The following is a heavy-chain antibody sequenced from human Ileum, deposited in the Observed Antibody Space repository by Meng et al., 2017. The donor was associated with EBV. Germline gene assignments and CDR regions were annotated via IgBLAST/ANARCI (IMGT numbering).Heavy chain of an antibody. J-gene: IGHJ4*02. CDR2: HSGSP. Sequence: VPLQESGPGLVTPSQTLFLTCAVSGGSISSGAYHCRLIRQPPGKGLEWIGHSGSPSYNPSLRSRLTISVDPSKNQFSLRLVSVTAADTAVYYCAIYAEGAGGKGYWGQGTLVTVSS. V-gene: IGHV4-30-4*01. CDR1: GGSISSGAYH. CDR3: AIYAEGAGGKGY. D-gene: IGHD6-13*01.